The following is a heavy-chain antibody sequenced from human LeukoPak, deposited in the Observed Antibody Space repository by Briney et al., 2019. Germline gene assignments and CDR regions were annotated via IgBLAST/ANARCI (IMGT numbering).Heavy chain of an antibody. CDR2: ISGSGGST. J-gene: IGHJ5*02. CDR1: GFTFSSYA. V-gene: IGHV3-23*01. CDR3: AKDRVLGDYYDILTSPLWFDP. D-gene: IGHD3-9*01. Sequence: PGGSLRLSCAASGFTFSSYAMSWVRQAPGKGLEWVSAISGSGGSTYYADSVKGRFTISRDNSKNTLYLQMNSLRAEDTAVYYCAKDRVLGDYYDILTSPLWFDPWGQGTLVTVSS.